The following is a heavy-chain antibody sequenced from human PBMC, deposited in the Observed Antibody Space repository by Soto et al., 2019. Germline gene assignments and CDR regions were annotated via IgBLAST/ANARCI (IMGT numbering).Heavy chain of an antibody. D-gene: IGHD3-22*01. J-gene: IGHJ4*02. V-gene: IGHV3-30-3*01. CDR1: GFTFSSYA. Sequence: PGGSLRLSCAASGFTFSSYAMHWVRQAPGKGLEWVAVISYDGSNKYYADSVKGRFTISRDNSKNTLYLQMNSLRAEDTAVYYCARDYYDSSGYYYGAHLDYWGQGTLVTVSS. CDR3: ARDYYDSSGYYYGAHLDY. CDR2: ISYDGSNK.